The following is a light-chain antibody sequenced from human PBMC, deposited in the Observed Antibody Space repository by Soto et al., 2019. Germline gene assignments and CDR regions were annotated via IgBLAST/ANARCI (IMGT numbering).Light chain of an antibody. Sequence: QSVLTQPPSVSGAPGQRLTISCAGTSSNIGAGFDVHWYQQLPGTAPKLLIYANDDRPSGVPDRFSGSTSGTSASLAITGLQAEDAADYYCCSYAGSYTGVFGTGTKLTVL. CDR3: CSYAGSYTGV. J-gene: IGLJ1*01. V-gene: IGLV1-40*01. CDR1: SSNIGAGFD. CDR2: AND.